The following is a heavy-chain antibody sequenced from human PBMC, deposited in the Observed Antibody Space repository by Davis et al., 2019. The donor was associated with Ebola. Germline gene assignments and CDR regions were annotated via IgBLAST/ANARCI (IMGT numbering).Heavy chain of an antibody. CDR1: GFTFSRYG. J-gene: IGHJ6*04. V-gene: IGHV3-33*01. D-gene: IGHD6-13*01. CDR3: ARGLPIAGAGLYGMDV. CDR2: IWYDGSYQ. Sequence: PGGSLRLSCAASGFTFSRYGMHRVRQDPGKGLAWVAVIWYDGSYQYYADSVRGRFTISRDNSKNTLYLQMNSLRAGDTAVYYCARGLPIAGAGLYGMDVWGKGTTVTVSS.